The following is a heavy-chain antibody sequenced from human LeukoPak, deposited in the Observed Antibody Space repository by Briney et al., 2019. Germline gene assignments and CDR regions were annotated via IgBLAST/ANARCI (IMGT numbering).Heavy chain of an antibody. CDR2: ISGGSSSI. J-gene: IGHJ4*02. CDR3: ARGGTSTGWSDY. V-gene: IGHV3-21*01. Sequence: PGGSLRLFCAASGFSFSSYSMSWVRQAPGKGLEWVSSISGGSSSIYYADSVKGRFTISRDNAKNSLYLQMNSLRAEDTAVYYCARGGTSTGWSDYWGQGTLVTVSS. CDR1: GFSFSSYS. D-gene: IGHD6-19*01.